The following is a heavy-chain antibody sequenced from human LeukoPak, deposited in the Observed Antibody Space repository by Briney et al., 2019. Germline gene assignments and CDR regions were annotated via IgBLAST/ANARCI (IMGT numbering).Heavy chain of an antibody. D-gene: IGHD5-18*01. J-gene: IGHJ4*02. CDR3: AKGRRAMVDYSFDY. V-gene: IGHV3-30-3*01. CDR2: ISYGGSNK. CDR1: GFTFSSYA. Sequence: GGSLRLSCAASGFTFSSYAMHWVRQAPGKGPEWVAVISYGGSNKYYADSVKGRFTISRDNAKNSLYLQMNSLRAEDMALYYCAKGRRAMVDYSFDYWGQGTLVTVSS.